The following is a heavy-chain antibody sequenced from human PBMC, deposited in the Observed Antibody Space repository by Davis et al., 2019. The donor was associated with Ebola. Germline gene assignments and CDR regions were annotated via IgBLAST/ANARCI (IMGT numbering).Heavy chain of an antibody. CDR3: ARHDYGDSHFDY. CDR2: IHSDGTST. CDR1: GFSFSSTW. J-gene: IGHJ4*02. D-gene: IGHD4-17*01. Sequence: GESLKISCAASGFSFSSTWMHWVRQAPGKGLVWVSRIHSDGTSTIYTDSVKGRFTISRDNAKNTLYLQMNSLRAEDTAVYYCARHDYGDSHFDYWGQGTLVTVSS. V-gene: IGHV3-74*01.